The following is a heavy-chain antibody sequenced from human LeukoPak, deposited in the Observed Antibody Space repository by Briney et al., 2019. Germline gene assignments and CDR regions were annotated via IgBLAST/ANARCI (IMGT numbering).Heavy chain of an antibody. D-gene: IGHD1-26*01. CDR3: ARHSAGASTTPLDY. CDR2: IYTSGST. V-gene: IGHV4-4*07. Sequence: PSETLSLTCTVSGGSISSYYWSWIRQPAGKGLEWIGRIYTSGSTNYNPSLKSRVTISVDTSKNQFSLKLSSVTAADTAVYYCARHSAGASTTPLDYWGQGTLVTVSS. CDR1: GGSISSYY. J-gene: IGHJ4*02.